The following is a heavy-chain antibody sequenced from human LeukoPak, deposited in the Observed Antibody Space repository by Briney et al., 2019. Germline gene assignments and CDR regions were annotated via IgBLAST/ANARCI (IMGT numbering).Heavy chain of an antibody. J-gene: IGHJ4*02. Sequence: PSETLSLTCTVSGGSISSYYWSWIRQPPGKGLVWIGYIYYSGSTNYNPSLKSRVTISVDTSKNQFSLKLSSVTAADTAVYYCARARGDGYNFWHDYWGQGTLVTVSS. CDR3: ARARGDGYNFWHDY. CDR2: IYYSGST. V-gene: IGHV4-59*01. CDR1: GGSISSYY. D-gene: IGHD5-24*01.